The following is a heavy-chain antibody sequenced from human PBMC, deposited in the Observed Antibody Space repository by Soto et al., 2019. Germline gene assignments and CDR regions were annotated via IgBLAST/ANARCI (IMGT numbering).Heavy chain of an antibody. CDR3: ARGQSSGWTSLDY. Sequence: QVQLEQSGAEVKTPGASVKVSCKASGYNFPSYAMHWVRQAPGQGLEWMGWINAGNGNTKFSPKFQGRVSISIDTSAKIAYMEVRSLRSEDTALYYCARGQSSGWTSLDYWGQGTLVTVSS. J-gene: IGHJ4*02. CDR1: GYNFPSYA. D-gene: IGHD6-25*01. CDR2: INAGNGNT. V-gene: IGHV1-3*01.